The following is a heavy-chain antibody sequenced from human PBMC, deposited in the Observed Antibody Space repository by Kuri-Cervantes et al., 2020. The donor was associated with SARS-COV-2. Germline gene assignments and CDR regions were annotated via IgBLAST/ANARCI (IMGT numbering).Heavy chain of an antibody. CDR1: GGSFSGYY. Sequence: SATPSLTCAVYGGSFSGYYWSWIRQPPGKGLEWIGEINHSGSTNYNPSLKSRVTISVDTSKNQFSLKLSSVTAADTAVYYCARGRRAVAGRRNGFDYWGQGTLVTVSS. D-gene: IGHD6-19*01. CDR3: ARGRRAVAGRRNGFDY. J-gene: IGHJ4*02. CDR2: INHSGST. V-gene: IGHV4-34*01.